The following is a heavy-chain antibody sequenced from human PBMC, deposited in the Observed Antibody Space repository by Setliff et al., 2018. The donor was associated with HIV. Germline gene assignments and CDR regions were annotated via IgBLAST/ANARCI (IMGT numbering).Heavy chain of an antibody. J-gene: IGHJ5*02. D-gene: IGHD3-16*01. CDR2: IYTSGST. CDR3: ARKGNVGGWFDP. V-gene: IGHV4-59*11. CDR1: GGSISDHY. Sequence: KPSETLSLTCTVSGGSISDHYWSWIRQPPGKTLELIGYIYTSGSTNYNPSLRSRVTISVDTSKNQFSLKLSSVTAADTAVYYCARKGNVGGWFDPWGQGTLVTVS.